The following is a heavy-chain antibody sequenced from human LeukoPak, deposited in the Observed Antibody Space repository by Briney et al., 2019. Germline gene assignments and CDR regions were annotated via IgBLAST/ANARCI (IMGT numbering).Heavy chain of an antibody. J-gene: IGHJ4*02. Sequence: SETLSLTCTVSGGSISSSSYYWGWIRQPPGKGLEWIGSIYYSGSTYYNPSLKSRVTISVDTSKNQFSLKLSSVTAADTAVYYCARVKGGLFGEFRNWGQGTLVTVSS. CDR2: IYYSGST. V-gene: IGHV4-39*07. D-gene: IGHD3-10*02. CDR3: ARVKGGLFGEFRN. CDR1: GGSISSSSYY.